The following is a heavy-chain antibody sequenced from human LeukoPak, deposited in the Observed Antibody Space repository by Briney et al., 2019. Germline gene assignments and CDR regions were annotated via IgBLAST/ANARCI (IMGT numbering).Heavy chain of an antibody. Sequence: GGSLRLSCAASGFTFSSYSMNWVRQAPGKGLEWVSSISSSSSYIYYADSVKGRFTISRDNAKNSLYLQMNSLRAEDTAVYYCYIWNYGSPWDAFDIWGQGTMVTVSS. J-gene: IGHJ3*02. CDR3: YIWNYGSPWDAFDI. D-gene: IGHD1-7*01. CDR1: GFTFSSYS. CDR2: ISSSSSYI. V-gene: IGHV3-21*01.